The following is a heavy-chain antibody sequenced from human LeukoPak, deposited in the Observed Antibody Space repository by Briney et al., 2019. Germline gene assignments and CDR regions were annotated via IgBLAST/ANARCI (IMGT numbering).Heavy chain of an antibody. CDR3: AKASDGFWSGSNWFDP. D-gene: IGHD3-3*01. Sequence: GGSLRLSCAVSGLTFSSYSMNWVRQAPGKGLEWVSAISGSGGSTYYADSVKGRFTISRDNSKNTLYLQMNSLRAEDTAVYYCAKASDGFWSGSNWFDPWGQGTLVTVSS. J-gene: IGHJ5*02. V-gene: IGHV3-23*01. CDR1: GLTFSSYS. CDR2: ISGSGGST.